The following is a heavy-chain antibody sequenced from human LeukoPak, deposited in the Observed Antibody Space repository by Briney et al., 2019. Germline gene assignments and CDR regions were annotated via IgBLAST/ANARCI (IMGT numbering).Heavy chain of an antibody. Sequence: PPETLSLTCAVYGEPHSKYYRTWIRQSPGKGLERIGEINHRGSTNLNPSLKSRVTLSVDTSKHQFSLKLTSVTAADAAVYYCASFLGSTDYWDRATLLTVSS. D-gene: IGHD1-26*01. J-gene: IGHJ4*02. V-gene: IGHV4-34*01. CDR1: GEPHSKYY. CDR2: INHRGST. CDR3: ASFLGSTDY.